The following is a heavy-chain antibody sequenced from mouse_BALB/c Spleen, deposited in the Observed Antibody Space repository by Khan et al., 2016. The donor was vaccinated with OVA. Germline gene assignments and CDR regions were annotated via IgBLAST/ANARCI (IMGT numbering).Heavy chain of an antibody. J-gene: IGHJ3*01. Sequence: QVQLKQSGAELVKPGASVKLSCKTSGYTFTSYWIQWVKQRPGQGLGWIGQIFPGTGTTYYNENFKGKATLTVDTSSSTAYMQLSSLTSEDSAVYFCARGYFGNYESVYWGQGTLVTVSP. D-gene: IGHD2-1*01. V-gene: IGHV1S132*01. CDR2: IFPGTGTT. CDR3: ARGYFGNYESVY. CDR1: GYTFTSYW.